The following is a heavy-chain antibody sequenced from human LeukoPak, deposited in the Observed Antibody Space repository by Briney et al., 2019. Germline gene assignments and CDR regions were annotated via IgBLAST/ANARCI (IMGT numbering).Heavy chain of an antibody. J-gene: IGHJ3*02. V-gene: IGHV4-59*01. D-gene: IGHD1-26*01. CDR3: ASSNTGSYNDAFDI. CDR1: GDSISSYY. CDR2: IYYSGST. Sequence: PSETLSLTCTVSGDSISSYYWSWIRQPPGKGLEWTGYIYYSGSTKYNPSLKRRVSISVDTSKNQFSLKLNSVTAADTAVYYCASSNTGSYNDAFDIWGQGTMVTVSS.